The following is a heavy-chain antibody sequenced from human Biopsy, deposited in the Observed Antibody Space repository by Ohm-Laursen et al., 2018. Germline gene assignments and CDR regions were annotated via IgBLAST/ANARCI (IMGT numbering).Heavy chain of an antibody. CDR2: ICPNSGAT. D-gene: IGHD4-11*01. J-gene: IGHJ4*02. CDR3: TRDIGPWGDYSFEY. CDR1: GYTFTAYF. Sequence: GASVKVSCKVSGYTFTAYFIHWVRQSPGQGLEWMGWICPNSGATNYAHKFQGRVSMTRDTSTSTIYMDLSSLRSEDTALYYCTRDIGPWGDYSFEYWGQGTLVTVSS. V-gene: IGHV1-2*02.